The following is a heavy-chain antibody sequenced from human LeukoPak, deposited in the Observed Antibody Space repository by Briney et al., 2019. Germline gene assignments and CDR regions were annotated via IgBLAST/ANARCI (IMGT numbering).Heavy chain of an antibody. V-gene: IGHV4-34*01. CDR1: GGSFSGYY. D-gene: IGHD3-22*01. CDR3: ARTPMYYYDNSGYYN. Sequence: PSETLSLTCAVYGGSFSGYYWSWIRQPPGKGLEWIGEINHSGSTNYNPSLKSRVTMSVDTSKKQFSLKLSSVTAADTAVYYCARTPMYYYDNSGYYNWGQGTLVTVSS. CDR2: INHSGST. J-gene: IGHJ4*02.